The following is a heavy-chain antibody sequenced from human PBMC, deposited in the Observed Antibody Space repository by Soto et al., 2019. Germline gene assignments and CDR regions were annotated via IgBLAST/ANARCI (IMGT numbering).Heavy chain of an antibody. CDR3: ASAVVRGSDY. CDR2: ISSSSSYI. D-gene: IGHD3-10*01. J-gene: IGHJ4*02. Sequence: GGSLSLSCAASGFTFSSYSMNWVRQAPGKGLEWVSSISSSSSYIYYADSVKGRFTISRDNAKNSLYLQMNSLRAEDTAVYYCASAVVRGSDYWGQGALVTVSS. V-gene: IGHV3-21*01. CDR1: GFTFSSYS.